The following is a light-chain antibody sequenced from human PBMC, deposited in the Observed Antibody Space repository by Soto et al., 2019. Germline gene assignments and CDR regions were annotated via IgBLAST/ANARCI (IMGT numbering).Light chain of an antibody. CDR2: LGS. CDR1: QSLLHSNGYNY. J-gene: IGKJ4*01. CDR3: QESHATAT. Sequence: IVMTQSPLSLPVTPGEPASISCRSSQSLLHSNGYNYLDWYLQKPGQSPQLLIYLGSNRASGVPDRFSGSGSGTDFTLTIRGLQPEDFATYYCQESHATATFGGGTNADIK. V-gene: IGKV2-28*01.